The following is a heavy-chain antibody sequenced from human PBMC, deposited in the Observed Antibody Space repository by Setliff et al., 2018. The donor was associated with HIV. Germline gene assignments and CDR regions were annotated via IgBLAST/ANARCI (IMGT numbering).Heavy chain of an antibody. D-gene: IGHD5-12*01. V-gene: IGHV4-59*01. J-gene: IGHJ4*02. CDR3: ARSTPSVGYISEH. CDR2: IDNSGNT. CDR1: GVSISAYF. Sequence: ETLSLTCAVSGVSISAYFWSWIRQSPEKGLEWIGYIDNSGNTNYSPSLKSRITISRDTSKNQFSLRLNSVTAADAAVYYCARSTPSVGYISEHWGQGTLVTVSS.